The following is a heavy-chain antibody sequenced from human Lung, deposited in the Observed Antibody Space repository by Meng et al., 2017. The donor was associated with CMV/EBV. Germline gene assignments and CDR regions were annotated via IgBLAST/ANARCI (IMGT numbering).Heavy chain of an antibody. J-gene: IGHJ6*02. CDR3: ALRGLAQGYWYGLDV. CDR1: GGSFRSYA. D-gene: IGHD3/OR15-3a*01. Sequence: SVXVSXXASGGSFRSYAFSWVRQAPGQGLEWMGGIIPIFATTNFAQEFQGKVTITTDESTSTVYMELRSLRSEDTAVYYCALRGLAQGYWYGLDVWGQGTTVTVSS. V-gene: IGHV1-69*05. CDR2: IIPIFATT.